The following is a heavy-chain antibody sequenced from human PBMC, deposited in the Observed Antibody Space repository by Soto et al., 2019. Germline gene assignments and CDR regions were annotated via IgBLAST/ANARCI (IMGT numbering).Heavy chain of an antibody. Sequence: QVQLVQSGAEVKKPGSSVKVSCKASGGTFSSYAISWVRQAPGRGLEWMGGISPMFGTANYAQKFQGRVTVTADESPSTAYLELSSLRSEDAAGDYGGRGVGDYDHKAVGCVGLRGPGTPVP. CDR2: ISPMFGTA. CDR3: GRGVGDYDHKAVGCVGL. V-gene: IGHV1-69*01. J-gene: IGHJ2*01. D-gene: IGHD4-17*01. CDR1: GGTFSSYA.